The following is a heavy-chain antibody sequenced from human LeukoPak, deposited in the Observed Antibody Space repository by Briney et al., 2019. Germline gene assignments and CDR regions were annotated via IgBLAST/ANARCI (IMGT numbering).Heavy chain of an antibody. D-gene: IGHD3-10*01. CDR3: ARGSWGSGSYYKSHYYYYYMDV. Sequence: PSETLSLTRTVSGGSISGYYWSWIRQPPGKGLEWIGYIYYSGSTNYNPSLKSRVTISVDTSKNQFSLKLSSVTAADTAVYYCARGSWGSGSYYKSHYYYYYMDVWGKGTTVTVSS. J-gene: IGHJ6*03. CDR2: IYYSGST. V-gene: IGHV4-59*01. CDR1: GGSISGYY.